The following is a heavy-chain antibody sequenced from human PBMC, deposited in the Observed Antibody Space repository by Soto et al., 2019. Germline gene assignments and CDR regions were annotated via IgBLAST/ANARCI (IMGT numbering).Heavy chain of an antibody. CDR1: CGTMSGGHCS. J-gene: IGHJ6*04. CDR2: IYHSRST. V-gene: IGHV4-30-2*01. D-gene: IGHD3-3*01. CDR3: AADDFWEGDG. Sequence: TLSLTYAVSCGTMSGGHCSWSWIRQPPGKGLEWIGYIYHSRSTYYNPSLKRRVTISVDRSKNQFSLKLSSVTAADTAVYYCAADDFWEGDGWGEGTTVTVSS.